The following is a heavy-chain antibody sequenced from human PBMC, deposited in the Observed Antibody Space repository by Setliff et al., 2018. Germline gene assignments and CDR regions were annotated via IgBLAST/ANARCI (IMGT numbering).Heavy chain of an antibody. CDR1: GGSISHHY. D-gene: IGHD3-10*01. CDR3: ARALLWFGEGMDV. V-gene: IGHV4-59*11. J-gene: IGHJ6*03. CDR2: MYNSGNT. Sequence: PSETLSLTCTISGGSISHHYWSWIRQPPGKGLEWVGYMYNSGNTNYNPSLRRRVAISVDKSKNQFSLKLSSVTAADTAVYYCARALLWFGEGMDVWGKGTTVTLSS.